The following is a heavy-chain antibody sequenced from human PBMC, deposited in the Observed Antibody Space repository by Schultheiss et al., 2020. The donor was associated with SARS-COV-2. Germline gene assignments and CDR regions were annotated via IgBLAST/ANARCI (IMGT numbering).Heavy chain of an antibody. V-gene: IGHV3-49*03. CDR2: IRSKAYGGTT. CDR1: GITLGDYS. D-gene: IGHD3-16*01. CDR3: NRDIAIGGIRLIWGY. J-gene: IGHJ4*02. Sequence: GGSLRLSCTASGITLGDYSVNWFRQAPGKGLEWVGFIRSKAYGGTTDYASSVKARFTLSRDDSKSIVYLQMNSLKSEDTAVYYCNRDIAIGGIRLIWGYGGQGTLVTVSS.